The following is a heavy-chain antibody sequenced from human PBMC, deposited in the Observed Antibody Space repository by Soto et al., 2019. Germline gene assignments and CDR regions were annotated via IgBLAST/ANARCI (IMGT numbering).Heavy chain of an antibody. D-gene: IGHD6-13*01. CDR1: GFTFSSYW. CDR3: AKDREQQLVLGWFDP. Sequence: GGSLRLSCVASGFTFSSYWMTWVRQAPGKGLEWVANIKQDGSAKYYVDSVKGRFTISRDNAKNTLYLQMNSLRAEDTAVYYCAKDREQQLVLGWFDPWGQGTLVTVSS. CDR2: IKQDGSAK. J-gene: IGHJ5*02. V-gene: IGHV3-7*01.